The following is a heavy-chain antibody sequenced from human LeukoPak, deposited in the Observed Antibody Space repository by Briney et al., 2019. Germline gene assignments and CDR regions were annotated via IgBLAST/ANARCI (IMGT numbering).Heavy chain of an antibody. D-gene: IGHD2-15*01. CDR1: GYSISSGYY. Sequence: SETLSLTCTVSGYSISSGYYWGWIRQPPGKGLEWIGSIYHSGSTNYNPSLKNRVTISVDTSKNQFSLKLNSVTAADTAVYYCARGGSRSWDYNYYYYMDVWGKGTTVTISS. CDR2: IYHSGST. CDR3: ARGGSRSWDYNYYYYMDV. V-gene: IGHV4-38-2*02. J-gene: IGHJ6*03.